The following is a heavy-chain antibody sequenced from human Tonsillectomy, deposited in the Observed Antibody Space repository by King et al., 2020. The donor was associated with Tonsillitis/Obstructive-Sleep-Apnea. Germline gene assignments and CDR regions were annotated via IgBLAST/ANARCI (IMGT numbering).Heavy chain of an antibody. J-gene: IGHJ3*02. CDR3: ALGGSGGYPDAFDI. D-gene: IGHD3-16*01. Sequence: VQLQQWGAGLLKPSETLSLTCAVYGGSFSGYYWSWIRQPPGKGLEWIGEINHSGSTNYNPSLKSRVTISVDTSKNQFSLKLSSVTAADTAVYYCALGGSGGYPDAFDIWGQGTLVTVSS. CDR2: INHSGST. V-gene: IGHV4-34*01. CDR1: GGSFSGYY.